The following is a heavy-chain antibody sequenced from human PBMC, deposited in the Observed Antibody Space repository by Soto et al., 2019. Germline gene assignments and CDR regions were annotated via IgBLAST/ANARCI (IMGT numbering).Heavy chain of an antibody. CDR3: ASPRITMVRGAARGGYYGMDV. D-gene: IGHD3-10*01. CDR1: GYTFTGYY. J-gene: IGHJ6*02. V-gene: IGHV1-2*02. Sequence: EASVKVSCKASGYTFTGYYMHWVRQAPGQGLEWMGWINPNSGGTNYAQEFQGRVTMTRDTSISTAYMELSRLRSDDTAVYYCASPRITMVRGAARGGYYGMDVWGQGTTVTVSS. CDR2: INPNSGGT.